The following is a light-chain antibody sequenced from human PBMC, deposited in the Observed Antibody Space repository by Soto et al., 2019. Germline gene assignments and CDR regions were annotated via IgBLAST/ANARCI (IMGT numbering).Light chain of an antibody. V-gene: IGLV2-8*01. CDR3: SSYAGSNNVL. Sequence: QSVLTQPPSASGSPGQSVTISCTGTSSDVGAYNYVSWYQQHPGKAPKLMIFEVSERPSGVPDRFSGSKSGNTASLTVSGLQADDEADYYCSSYAGSNNVLFGGGTQLTVL. J-gene: IGLJ3*02. CDR2: EVS. CDR1: SSDVGAYNY.